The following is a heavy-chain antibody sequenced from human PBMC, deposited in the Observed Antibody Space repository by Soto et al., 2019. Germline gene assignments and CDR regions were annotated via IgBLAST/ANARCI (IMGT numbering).Heavy chain of an antibody. D-gene: IGHD5-12*01. CDR3: ARELGYSGYDPFDY. V-gene: IGHV1-18*01. CDR1: GYTFTSYG. J-gene: IGHJ4*02. CDR2: ITTYNGNT. Sequence: GASVKVSCKASGYTFTSYGISWVRQAPGQGLEWMGWITTYNGNTNYAQKLQGRVTMTTDTSTSTAYMELRSLTSDDTAVYYCARELGYSGYDPFDYWGQGTLVTAPQ.